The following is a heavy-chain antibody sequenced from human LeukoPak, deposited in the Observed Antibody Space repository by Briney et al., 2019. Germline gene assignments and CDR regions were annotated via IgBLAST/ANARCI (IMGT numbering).Heavy chain of an antibody. Sequence: GGSLRLSXSASGFTFDDYAVSWFRQAPGKGLEWVGFIRSKAFGGTPEYAASVRGRFTISRDDSKSIAYLQMNSLKTEDTAVYYCTRNTVTVHFDYWSQGTLVTASS. J-gene: IGHJ4*02. CDR3: TRNTVTVHFDY. CDR2: IRSKAFGGTP. D-gene: IGHD4-17*01. CDR1: GFTFDDYA. V-gene: IGHV3-49*03.